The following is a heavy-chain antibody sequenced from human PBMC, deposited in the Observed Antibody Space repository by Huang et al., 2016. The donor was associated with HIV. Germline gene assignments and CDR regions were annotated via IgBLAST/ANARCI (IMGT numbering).Heavy chain of an antibody. V-gene: IGHV3-23*01. CDR2: ITGRGSRS. CDR3: AKADSGAAAGSLVDY. CDR1: GFTFSSYA. J-gene: IGHJ4*02. Sequence: EVQLLESGGGLVQPGGSLRLSCAASGFTFSSYAMSWVRQAAGKGLEWVASITGRGSRSYYADSVKGRFTISRDNSKNTLYLQMNSLRAEDTAIYYCAKADSGAAAGSLVDYWGQGTLVTVSS. D-gene: IGHD6-13*01.